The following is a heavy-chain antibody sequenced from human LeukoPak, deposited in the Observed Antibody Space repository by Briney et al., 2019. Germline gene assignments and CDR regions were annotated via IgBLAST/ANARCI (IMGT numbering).Heavy chain of an antibody. J-gene: IGHJ4*02. CDR1: GGSISSYY. CDR3: ARDLGAAAGTVVFDY. V-gene: IGHV4-4*07. CDR2: IYTSGST. Sequence: SETLSLTCTVSGGSISSYYWSWIRQPAGKGLEWIGRIYTSGSTNYNPSLKSRVTMSVDTSKNQFSLKLSSVTAAETAGYYCARDLGAAAGTVVFDYWGQGTLVTVSS. D-gene: IGHD6-13*01.